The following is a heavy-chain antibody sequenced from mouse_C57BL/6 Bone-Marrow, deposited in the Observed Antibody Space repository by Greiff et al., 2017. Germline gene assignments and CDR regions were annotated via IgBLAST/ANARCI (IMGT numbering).Heavy chain of an antibody. CDR3: ARLPGTGYAMDY. J-gene: IGHJ4*01. Sequence: VQLQQSVAELVRPGASVKLSCTASGFNIKNTYMPWVKQRPEQGLEWIGRIDPANGNTKYAPKFQGKAPITADTSSNTAYLQLSSLTSEDTAIYYCARLPGTGYAMDYWGQGTSVTVSS. CDR2: IDPANGNT. D-gene: IGHD3-3*01. V-gene: IGHV14-3*01. CDR1: GFNIKNTY.